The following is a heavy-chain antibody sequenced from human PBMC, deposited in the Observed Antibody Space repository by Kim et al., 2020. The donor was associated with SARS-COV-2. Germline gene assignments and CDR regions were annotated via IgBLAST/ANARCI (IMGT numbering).Heavy chain of an antibody. CDR3: VRGLCSTALGVQYGMDV. D-gene: IGHD2-2*01. J-gene: IGHJ6*02. Sequence: GGSLRLSCAASGFTFSDYNFNWVRQAPGRGLEWISYINTISSHIYYGDSVKGRFTISRENAKDSVHLEMNSLTAEDTALYYCVRGLCSTALGVQYGMDVWGQGTTVTVSS. CDR2: INTISSHI. CDR1: GFTFSDYN. V-gene: IGHV3-21*01.